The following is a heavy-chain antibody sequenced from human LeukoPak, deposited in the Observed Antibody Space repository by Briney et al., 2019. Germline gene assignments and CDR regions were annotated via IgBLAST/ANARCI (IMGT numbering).Heavy chain of an antibody. J-gene: IGHJ4*02. D-gene: IGHD1-26*01. CDR3: ARGMVGAPTVFDY. CDR2: IYSGGGT. Sequence: GSLRLSCEASGFTVSSNYMSWVRQAPGKGLEWVSTIYSGGGTYYADSVKGRFTISRDNSKDTLDLQMNSLRAEDAAVYYCARGMVGAPTVFDYCGQGTLVTVSS. CDR1: GFTVSSNY. V-gene: IGHV3-53*01.